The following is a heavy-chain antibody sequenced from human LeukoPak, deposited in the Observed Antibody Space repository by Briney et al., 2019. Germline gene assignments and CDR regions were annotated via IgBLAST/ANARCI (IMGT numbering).Heavy chain of an antibody. CDR2: FSGSGGST. CDR3: AKESTVTPYYYYYMDV. V-gene: IGHV3-23*01. CDR1: GFTFSSYA. D-gene: IGHD4-17*01. Sequence: GGSLRLSCAASGFTFSSYAMSWVRQAPGKGLECISGFSGSGGSTYYADSVKGRFTISRDNSKNTLYLQMNSLRAEDTAVYYCAKESTVTPYYYYYMDVWGKGTTVTISS. J-gene: IGHJ6*03.